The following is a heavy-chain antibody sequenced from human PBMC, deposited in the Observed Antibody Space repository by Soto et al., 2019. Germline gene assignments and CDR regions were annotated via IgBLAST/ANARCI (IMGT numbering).Heavy chain of an antibody. CDR3: ERAHQILWFDV. J-gene: IGHJ6*02. Sequence: PGGSLRLSCAASGFTFSSYSMNWVRQAPGKGLEWVSSISSRSSYIYYADSVKGRFTISIDNAKNSLYLTMNSLRAEDTAVYYCERAHQILWFDVWGQGTTVTVSS. D-gene: IGHD3-10*01. CDR1: GFTFSSYS. CDR2: ISSRSSYI. V-gene: IGHV3-21*01.